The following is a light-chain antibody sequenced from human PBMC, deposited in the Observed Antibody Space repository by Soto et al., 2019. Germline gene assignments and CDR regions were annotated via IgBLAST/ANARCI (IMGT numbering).Light chain of an antibody. V-gene: IGKV3-20*01. J-gene: IGKJ2*01. CDR1: QSVSSSY. CDR2: GAS. Sequence: EIVLTQSPGTLSLSPGERATLSCRASQSVSSSYLAWYQQKPGQAPRLLIYGASSRATGIPDRFSGSGSETDFPLTISRLEPEDFAVYYCQQYGSSPLYTFGQGTKLEIK. CDR3: QQYGSSPLYT.